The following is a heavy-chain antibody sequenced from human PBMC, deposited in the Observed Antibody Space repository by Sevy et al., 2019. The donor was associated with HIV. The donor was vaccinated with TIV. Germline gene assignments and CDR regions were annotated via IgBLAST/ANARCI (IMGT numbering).Heavy chain of an antibody. J-gene: IGHJ5*02. D-gene: IGHD3-16*01. CDR3: TKDPGSLPLGPSGWFDP. V-gene: IGHV3-73*01. Sequence: EGSLRLSCAASGFTFSGSETHWVRQASGKGLEWVGRIRSRANGYATTYAASVKGRFTISRDDSKNTAYLQMNSLKIDDTAVYYCTKDPGSLPLGPSGWFDPWGQGTLVTASS. CDR1: GFTFSGSE. CDR2: IRSRANGYAT.